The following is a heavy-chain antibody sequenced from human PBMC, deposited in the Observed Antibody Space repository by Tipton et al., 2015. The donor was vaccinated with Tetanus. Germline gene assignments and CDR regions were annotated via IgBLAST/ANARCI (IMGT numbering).Heavy chain of an antibody. D-gene: IGHD4/OR15-4a*01. Sequence: TLSLTCTISGDSMSPYYWGWLRQPPGKGLEWIGYIYYKGSTNYNPSLRSRVTISIDTSSNQFSLKLTSVTAADTGVYFCARLKSQGPNGLNWLDPWGRGTPVTVSS. CDR1: GDSMSPYY. CDR2: IYYKGST. J-gene: IGHJ5*02. V-gene: IGHV4-59*08. CDR3: ARLKSQGPNGLNWLDP.